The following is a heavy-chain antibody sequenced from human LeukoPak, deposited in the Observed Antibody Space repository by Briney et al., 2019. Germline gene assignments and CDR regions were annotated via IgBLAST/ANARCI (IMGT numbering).Heavy chain of an antibody. CDR3: AILASGYYGVGSDAEYFQQ. V-gene: IGHV3-30*03. CDR1: GFTFSSYG. CDR2: ISYDGSNK. J-gene: IGHJ1*01. Sequence: GGSLRLSCAASGFTFSSYGMHWVRQAPGKGLEWVAVISYDGSNKYYADSVKGRFTISRDNSKNTLYLQMNSLRAEDTAVYYCAILASGYYGVGSDAEYFQQWGQGTRVTVSS. D-gene: IGHD3-22*01.